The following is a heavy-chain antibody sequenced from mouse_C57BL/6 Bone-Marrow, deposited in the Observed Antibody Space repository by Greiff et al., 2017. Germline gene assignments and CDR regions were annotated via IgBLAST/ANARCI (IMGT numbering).Heavy chain of an antibody. Sequence: VQLKESGAELVKPGASVKLSCKASGYTFTSSWMHWVKQRPGQGLEWIGMIHPNSGSTNYNEKFKSKATLTVDKSSSTAYMQLSSLTSEDSAVYYCARLFWYFDVWGTGTTVTVSS. CDR1: GYTFTSSW. J-gene: IGHJ1*03. V-gene: IGHV1-64*01. CDR3: ARLFWYFDV. CDR2: IHPNSGST.